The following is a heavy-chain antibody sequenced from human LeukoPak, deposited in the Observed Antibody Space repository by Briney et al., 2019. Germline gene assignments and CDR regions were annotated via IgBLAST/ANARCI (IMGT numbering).Heavy chain of an antibody. CDR2: IYYSGST. Sequence: PSETLSLTCTVSGGSISSSSYYWGWIRQPPGKGLEWIGSIYYSGSTYYNPSLKSRVTISVDTSKNQFSLKLSSVTAADTAVHYCAKETVDTAMVVDYWGQGTLVTVSS. CDR3: AKETVDTAMVVDY. J-gene: IGHJ4*02. CDR1: GGSISSSSYY. D-gene: IGHD5-18*01. V-gene: IGHV4-39*01.